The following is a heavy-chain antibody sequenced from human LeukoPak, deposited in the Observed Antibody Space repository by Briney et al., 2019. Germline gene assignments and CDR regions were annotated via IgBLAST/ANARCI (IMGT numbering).Heavy chain of an antibody. CDR1: GFTFSNYG. CDR2: IRYDGNNK. V-gene: IGHV3-30*02. D-gene: IGHD3-10*01. CDR3: ARGRQTATYYYGSGPINEIWYFDL. Sequence: PGGSLRLSCGASGFTFSNYGMLWVRQAPGKGLDWVAFIRYDGNNKLYADSVKGRFTISRDNSKNTLYLHINSLRAEDTAVYYCARGRQTATYYYGSGPINEIWYFDLWGRGTLVTVSS. J-gene: IGHJ2*01.